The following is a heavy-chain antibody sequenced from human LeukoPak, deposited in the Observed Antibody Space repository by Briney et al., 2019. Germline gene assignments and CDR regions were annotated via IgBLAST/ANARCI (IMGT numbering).Heavy chain of an antibody. CDR2: INHSGST. V-gene: IGHV4-34*01. D-gene: IGHD2-8*01. CDR1: GGSFSGYY. Sequence: SEILSLTCAVYGGSFSGYYWSWIRQPPGKGLEWIGEINHSGSTNYNPSLKSRVTISVDTSKNQFSLKLSSVTAADTAVYYCTRLTNGNPGDYWAQGTLLTVSS. J-gene: IGHJ4*02. CDR3: TRLTNGNPGDY.